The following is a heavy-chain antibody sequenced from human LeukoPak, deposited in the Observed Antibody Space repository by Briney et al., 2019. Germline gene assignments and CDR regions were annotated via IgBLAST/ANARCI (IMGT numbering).Heavy chain of an antibody. CDR3: ARHVGIHLWSLYFDY. CDR1: GGSISSYY. CDR2: IYSSGST. Sequence: PSETLSLTCIVFGGSISSYYWSWIRQPPGKGLEWIGYIYSSGSTDYNPSLKSRATISLDTSNHQFSLKLIPVTAADTAVYYCARHVGIHLWSLYFDYWGQGSLVTVSS. V-gene: IGHV4-59*08. D-gene: IGHD5-18*01. J-gene: IGHJ4*02.